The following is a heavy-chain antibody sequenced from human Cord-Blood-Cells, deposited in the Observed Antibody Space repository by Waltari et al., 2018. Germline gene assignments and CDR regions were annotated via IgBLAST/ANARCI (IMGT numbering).Heavy chain of an antibody. D-gene: IGHD7-27*01. J-gene: IGHJ3*02. CDR1: GGTFSSYA. CDR2: ISPIFGTA. Sequence: QVQLVQSGAEVKKPGSSVKVSCKASGGTFSSYAISWVRQAPGQGLGWRGGISPIFGTANYAQKFQGRGTITADESTSTAYMELSSLRSEDTAVYYCASYNLGSDAFDIWGQGTMVTVSS. V-gene: IGHV1-69*01. CDR3: ASYNLGSDAFDI.